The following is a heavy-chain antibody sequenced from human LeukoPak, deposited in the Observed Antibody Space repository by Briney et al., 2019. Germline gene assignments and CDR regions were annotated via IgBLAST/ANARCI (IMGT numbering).Heavy chain of an antibody. D-gene: IGHD3-22*01. CDR1: GFTFSSYA. CDR2: ISGSGGST. J-gene: IGHJ3*02. V-gene: IGHV3-23*01. CDR3: ASVRHYYDSSGYNDAFDI. Sequence: GGSLRLSCAASGFTFSSYAMSWVRQAPGKGLEWVSAISGSGGSTYYADSVKGRFTISRDNSKNTLYLQMNSLRAEDTAVYYCASVRHYYDSSGYNDAFDIWGQGTMVTVSS.